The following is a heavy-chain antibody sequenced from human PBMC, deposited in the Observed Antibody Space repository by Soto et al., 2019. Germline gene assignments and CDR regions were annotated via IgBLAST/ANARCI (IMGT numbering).Heavy chain of an antibody. CDR2: IRSKAYGGTT. J-gene: IGHJ4*02. CDR1: GFTFGDYA. V-gene: IGHV3-49*04. D-gene: IGHD6-13*01. Sequence: GGSLRLSCTASGFTFGDYAMSWVHQAPGKGLEWVGFIRSKAYGGTTEYAASVKGRFTISRDDSKSIAYLQMNSLKTEDTAVYYCTRPPAAGKNYFDYWGQGTLVTVSS. CDR3: TRPPAAGKNYFDY.